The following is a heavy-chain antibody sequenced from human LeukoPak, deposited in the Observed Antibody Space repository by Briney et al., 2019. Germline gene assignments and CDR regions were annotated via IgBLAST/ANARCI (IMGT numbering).Heavy chain of an antibody. CDR1: GFTFSDYY. J-gene: IGHJ6*03. D-gene: IGHD1-26*01. CDR2: ISSSGSTI. V-gene: IGHV3-11*01. CDR3: ARGRTWELLERDQPSTYYYYYMDV. Sequence: GGSLRLSCAASGFTFSDYYMCWIRQAPGKGLEWVSYISSSGSTIYYADSVKGRFTISRDNAKNSLYLQMNSLRAEDTAVYYCARGRTWELLERDQPSTYYYYYMDVWGKGTTVTVSS.